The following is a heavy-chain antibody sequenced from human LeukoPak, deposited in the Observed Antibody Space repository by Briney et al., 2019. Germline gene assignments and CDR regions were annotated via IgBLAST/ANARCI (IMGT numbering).Heavy chain of an antibody. CDR3: ARVRMTTVTTYGY. J-gene: IGHJ4*02. Sequence: ASVKVSCKASGYTFTSYGISWVRQAPGQGLEWMGWINPNGGGTNYAQKFQGRVTMTRDTSISTAYMELSRLRSDDTAVYYCARVRMTTVTTYGYWGQGTLVTVSS. CDR2: INPNGGGT. V-gene: IGHV1-2*02. CDR1: GYTFTSYG. D-gene: IGHD4-17*01.